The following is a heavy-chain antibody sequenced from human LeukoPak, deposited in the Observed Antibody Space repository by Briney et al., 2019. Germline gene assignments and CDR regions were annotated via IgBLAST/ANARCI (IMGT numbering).Heavy chain of an antibody. D-gene: IGHD2-21*01. CDR3: ARSFVGTRKRNDY. CDR1: GYTFSSYD. J-gene: IGHJ4*02. Sequence: ASEKVSCKASGYTFSSYDINWVRQATGQGLEWMGWMNPNSGNTGYAQRFQGRVTVTRSTSISTAYMELSSLTSDDAAVYYCARSFVGTRKRNDYWGQGTLVTVSS. V-gene: IGHV1-8*01. CDR2: MNPNSGNT.